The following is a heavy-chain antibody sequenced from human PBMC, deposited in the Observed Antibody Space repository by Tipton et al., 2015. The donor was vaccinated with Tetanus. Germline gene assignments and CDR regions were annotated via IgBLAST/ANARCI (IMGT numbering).Heavy chain of an antibody. V-gene: IGHV3-53*01. CDR1: GFIVSSHY. CDR2: MYSGGDT. Sequence: QLVQSGGGLIQPGGSLRLSCVASGFIVSSHYMSWVRQAPGKGLEWVSVMYSGGDTYYVDSVKGRFSISRDNAKNTLYLQMNSLRAEDTAVYYCARDSPDILLVPAVWGQGTLVTVSS. J-gene: IGHJ4*02. D-gene: IGHD2-2*01. CDR3: ARDSPDILLVPAV.